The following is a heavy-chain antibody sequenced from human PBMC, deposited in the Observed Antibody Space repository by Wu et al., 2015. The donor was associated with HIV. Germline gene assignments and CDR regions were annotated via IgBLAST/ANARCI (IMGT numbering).Heavy chain of an antibody. CDR3: ARDSRNGDGYNYLPGLWLY. CDR1: GYTFSSYG. D-gene: IGHD5-24*01. CDR2: INTYNGDT. J-gene: IGHJ4*02. V-gene: IGHV1-18*01. Sequence: QVQLVQSGGGGEEAWASVRSPARLLGYTFSSYGISWVRQAPGQGLEWLGYINTYNGDTTYAQKFQGRVTVTTHTSTSTAYMELTSLRSDDTALYYCARDSRNGDGYNYLPGLWLYWGQGTLVTVSS.